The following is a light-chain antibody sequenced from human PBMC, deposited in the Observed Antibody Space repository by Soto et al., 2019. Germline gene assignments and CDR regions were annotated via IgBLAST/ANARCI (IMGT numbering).Light chain of an antibody. V-gene: IGKV1-5*03. J-gene: IGKJ2*01. CDR3: QQYNSYVYT. CDR2: KAS. CDR1: QSISNW. Sequence: DIQMTQSPSTLSASVGDRVTITCRASQSISNWLAWYQQKPGKAPNLLIYKASNLERGVPSRFSGSGSGTEFTLTISSLQPDDFATYYCQQYNSYVYTFGQGTKLEIK.